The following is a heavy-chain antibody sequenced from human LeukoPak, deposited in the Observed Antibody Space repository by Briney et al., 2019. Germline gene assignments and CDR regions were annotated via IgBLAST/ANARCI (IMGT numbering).Heavy chain of an antibody. V-gene: IGHV4-30-4*01. J-gene: IGHJ4*02. CDR2: IYYSGTT. CDR1: GGSISSGDYY. CDR3: ARKRYDDPYFFDY. Sequence: SETLSLTCTVSGGSISSGDYYWSWIRQPPGKGLEWIGYIYYSGTTYYNPSLKSRVTISVDTSKNQFSLKLNSVTAADTAVYYCARKRYDDPYFFDYWGQGTLVTVST. D-gene: IGHD3-16*01.